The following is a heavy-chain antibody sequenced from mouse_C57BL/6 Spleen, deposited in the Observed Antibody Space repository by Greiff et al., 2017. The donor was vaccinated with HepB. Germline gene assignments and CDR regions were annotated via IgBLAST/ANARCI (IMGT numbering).Heavy chain of an antibody. CDR3: ARTSYYGSSFDY. CDR2: IHPNSGST. CDR1: GYTFTSYW. J-gene: IGHJ2*01. V-gene: IGHV1-64*01. D-gene: IGHD1-1*01. Sequence: QVQLQQPGAELVKPGASVKLSCKASGYTFTSYWMHWVKQRPGQGLEWIGMIHPNSGSTNYNEKFKSKATLTVDKSSCTAYMQLSSLTSEDSAVYYCARTSYYGSSFDYWGQGTTLTVSS.